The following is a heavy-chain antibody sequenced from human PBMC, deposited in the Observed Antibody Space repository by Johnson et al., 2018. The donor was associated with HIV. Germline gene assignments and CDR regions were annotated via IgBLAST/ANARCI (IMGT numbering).Heavy chain of an antibody. CDR1: GFTFSSYG. D-gene: IGHD2-15*01. CDR3: AKDEPPLTKSIVVVVAADYGAFDI. V-gene: IGHV3-30*02. Sequence: VQLVESGGGVVQPGGSLRLSCAASGFTFSSYGMHWVRQAPGKGLEWVAFIRYDGSNKYYADSVKGRFTISRDNSKNTLYLQMNSLRAEDTAVYYCAKDEPPLTKSIVVVVAADYGAFDIWGQGTMVTVSS. CDR2: IRYDGSNK. J-gene: IGHJ3*02.